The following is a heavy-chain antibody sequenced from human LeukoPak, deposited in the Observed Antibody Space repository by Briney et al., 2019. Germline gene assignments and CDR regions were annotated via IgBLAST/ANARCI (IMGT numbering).Heavy chain of an antibody. V-gene: IGHV3-30-3*01. Sequence: GGSLRLSCAASGFTFSSYAMHWVRQAPGKGLEWVAVISYDGSNKYYADSVKGRFTISRDNSKNTLFLQMNSLRVEDAAVYYCSKDLTSDFGGDLDPWGQGTLVTVSS. CDR1: GFTFSSYA. J-gene: IGHJ5*02. D-gene: IGHD3-10*01. CDR3: SKDLTSDFGGDLDP. CDR2: ISYDGSNK.